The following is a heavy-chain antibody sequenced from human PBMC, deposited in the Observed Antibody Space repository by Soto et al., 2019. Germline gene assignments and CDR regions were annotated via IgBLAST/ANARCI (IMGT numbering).Heavy chain of an antibody. CDR3: ASYGSLSSFQIDY. CDR1: GGSISSSSYY. CDR2: IYYSGST. J-gene: IGHJ4*02. D-gene: IGHD4-17*01. Sequence: SETLSLTCTVSGGSISSSSYYWGWIRQPPGKGLEWIGSIYYSGSTSYNPSLKSRVTISVDTSKNQFSLKLSSVTAADTAVYYCASYGSLSSFQIDYWGQGTLVTVSS. V-gene: IGHV4-39*01.